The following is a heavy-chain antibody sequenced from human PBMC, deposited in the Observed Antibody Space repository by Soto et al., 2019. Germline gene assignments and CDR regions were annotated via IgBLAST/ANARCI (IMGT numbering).Heavy chain of an antibody. D-gene: IGHD2-21*02. V-gene: IGHV3-53*01. CDR2: IYSGETT. CDR3: TRDGRGLGRLSLFEY. J-gene: IGHJ4*02. Sequence: LRLSCAASGFNVNSDYMKWVRQTPGKGLEWVASIYSGETTYYADSVRGRFTISSDKSKNTLYFQLSSLRIEDTAVYYCTRDGRGLGRLSLFEYWGQGVLVTVSS. CDR1: GFNVNSDY.